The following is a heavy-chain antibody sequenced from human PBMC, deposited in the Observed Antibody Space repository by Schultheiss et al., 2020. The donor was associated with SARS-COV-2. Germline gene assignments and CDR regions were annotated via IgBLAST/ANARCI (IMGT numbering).Heavy chain of an antibody. CDR2: IGSSSSYI. J-gene: IGHJ6*02. D-gene: IGHD3-3*01. CDR1: GFTFSDYY. Sequence: GGSLRLSCAASGFTFSDYYMSWIRQAPGKGLEWVSSIGSSSSYIYYADSVKGRFTVSRDNAKNSLYLQMNSLRAEDTAVYSCARDYKWLLSPYYYGMDVWGQGTTVTVSS. CDR3: ARDYKWLLSPYYYGMDV. V-gene: IGHV3-11*06.